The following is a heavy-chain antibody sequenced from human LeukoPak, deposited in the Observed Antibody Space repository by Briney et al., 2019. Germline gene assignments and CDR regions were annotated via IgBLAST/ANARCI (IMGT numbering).Heavy chain of an antibody. Sequence: ASVKVSCKGSGYTFSSYAMHWVRQAPGQRLEWMGWINAGNGDTKYSQKFQGRVTITRDTSATTAYMELSSLRSEDTAVYYCARGTGCTGGSCSYYGMDVWGQGTTVTVSS. V-gene: IGHV1-3*01. J-gene: IGHJ6*02. D-gene: IGHD2-15*01. CDR3: ARGTGCTGGSCSYYGMDV. CDR1: GYTFSSYA. CDR2: INAGNGDT.